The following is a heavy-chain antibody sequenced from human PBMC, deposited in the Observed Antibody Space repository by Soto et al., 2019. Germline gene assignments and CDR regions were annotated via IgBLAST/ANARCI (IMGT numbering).Heavy chain of an antibody. CDR1: GFTFSSYA. D-gene: IGHD3-10*01. CDR2: ISGSGGST. Sequence: PGGSLRLSCAASGFTFSSYAMSWVRQAPGKGLEWVSAISGSGGSTYYADSVKGRFTISRDNSKNTLYLQMNSLRAGDTAVYYCAKEGGSYYRFYYMDVWGKGTTVTVSS. V-gene: IGHV3-23*01. J-gene: IGHJ6*03. CDR3: AKEGGSYYRFYYMDV.